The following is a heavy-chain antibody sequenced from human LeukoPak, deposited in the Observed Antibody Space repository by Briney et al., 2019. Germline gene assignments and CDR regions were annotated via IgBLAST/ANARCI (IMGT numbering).Heavy chain of an antibody. CDR2: IYHSGST. V-gene: IGHV4-38-2*01. J-gene: IGHJ5*02. D-gene: IGHD1-26*01. Sequence: SETLSLTCAVSGYSISSTYYWGWIRQPPGKGLEWIGSIYHSGSTYYNPSLKSRVTISVDTSKNQFSLKLTSVTAADTAVYYCASHRGRSSEGWFDPWGQGTLVTVSS. CDR1: GYSISSTYY. CDR3: ASHRGRSSEGWFDP.